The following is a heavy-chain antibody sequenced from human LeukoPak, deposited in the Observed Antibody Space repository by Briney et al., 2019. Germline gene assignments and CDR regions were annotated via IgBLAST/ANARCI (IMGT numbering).Heavy chain of an antibody. J-gene: IGHJ4*02. CDR3: AKDRLGGPYFFHY. Sequence: QPGGSLRLSCAASGFTFSDHYMDWVRQAPGKGLEWVALISYNGGRKDYADSVKGRFTISRDNSKNTLYLQINSLRAEDTAVYFCAKDRLGGPYFFHYWGQGTLVTVSS. D-gene: IGHD3-16*01. CDR1: GFTFSDHY. CDR2: ISYNGGRK. V-gene: IGHV3-30*18.